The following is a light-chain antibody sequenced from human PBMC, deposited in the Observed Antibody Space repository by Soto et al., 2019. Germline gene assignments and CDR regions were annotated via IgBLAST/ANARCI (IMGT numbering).Light chain of an antibody. CDR1: SSNIGSEA. J-gene: IGLJ3*02. V-gene: IGLV1-44*01. CDR3: AAWDDSLNGPV. CDR2: SNN. Sequence: QSVLTQPPSASGTPGQRVTISCSGSSSNIGSEAVNWYQQLPGTAPKLLIYSNNQRPLGVPDRFSGSKSGTSASLAISGLQSEDEADYYCAAWDDSLNGPVFGGGTKVTVL.